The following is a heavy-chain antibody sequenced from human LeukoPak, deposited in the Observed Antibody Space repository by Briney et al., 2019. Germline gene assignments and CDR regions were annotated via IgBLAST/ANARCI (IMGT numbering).Heavy chain of an antibody. CDR2: IKQDGSEK. V-gene: IGHV3-7*01. D-gene: IGHD2-2*01. J-gene: IGHJ4*02. Sequence: GGSLRLSCAASGFTFSSYWMSWVRQAPGKGLEWVANIKQDGSEKYYADSVKGRFTISRDNAKNSLYLQMNSLRAEDTAVYYCARRSAKGIVVVPAALDYWGQGTLVAVSS. CDR1: GFTFSSYW. CDR3: ARRSAKGIVVVPAALDY.